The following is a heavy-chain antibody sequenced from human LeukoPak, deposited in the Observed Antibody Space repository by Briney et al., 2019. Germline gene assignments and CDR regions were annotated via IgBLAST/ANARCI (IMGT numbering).Heavy chain of an antibody. D-gene: IGHD6-13*01. CDR2: ISGDGGST. V-gene: IGHV3-23*01. CDR1: GFTFSNYA. Sequence: PGGSLRLSCAASGFTFSNYAMSWVRQAPGKGLEWVSGISGDGGSTYYADSVKGRFTISRGSSENALYLQMNSLRAEDTAVYYCAKTSKYRTTWYDYWAQGTLVTVSS. CDR3: AKTSKYRTTWYDY. J-gene: IGHJ4*02.